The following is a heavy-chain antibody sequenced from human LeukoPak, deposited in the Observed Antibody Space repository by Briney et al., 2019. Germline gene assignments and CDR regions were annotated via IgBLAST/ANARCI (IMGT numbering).Heavy chain of an antibody. Sequence: GGSLRLSCAASGFTFSSYAMSWVRQAPGKGLEWVSAISGSGGSTYYADSVKGRFTISRDNSKNTLYLQMNSLRAEDTAVYYCAKDPYRVRGENYYYGMDVWGKGTTVTVSS. CDR2: ISGSGGST. CDR1: GFTFSSYA. D-gene: IGHD3-10*01. CDR3: AKDPYRVRGENYYYGMDV. J-gene: IGHJ6*04. V-gene: IGHV3-23*01.